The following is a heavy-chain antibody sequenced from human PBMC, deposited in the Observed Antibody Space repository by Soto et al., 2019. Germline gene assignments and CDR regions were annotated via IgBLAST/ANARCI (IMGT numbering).Heavy chain of an antibody. CDR3: AKFGLLGYCSSTSCPDAFDI. V-gene: IGHV3-23*01. D-gene: IGHD2-2*01. Sequence: QPGGSLRLSCAASGFTFSSYAMSWVRQAPGKGLEWVSAISGSGGSTYYADSVKGRFTISRDNSKNTLYLQMNSLRAEDTAVYYCAKFGLLGYCSSTSCPDAFDIWGQGTMVTVSS. J-gene: IGHJ3*02. CDR1: GFTFSSYA. CDR2: ISGSGGST.